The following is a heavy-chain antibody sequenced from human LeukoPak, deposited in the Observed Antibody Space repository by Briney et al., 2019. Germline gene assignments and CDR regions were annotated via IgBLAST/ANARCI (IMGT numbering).Heavy chain of an antibody. V-gene: IGHV3-30*03. CDR1: GLSFSSYG. Sequence: GRSLRLSCAASGLSFSSYGMHWVRQAPGKGLEWVAVISHEGSYQYYADSVKGRFTISRDNSKNMVFLQMNSLSAEDTAVYYCARTREQWQVLDYWGQGTLVTVSS. J-gene: IGHJ4*02. D-gene: IGHD6-19*01. CDR3: ARTREQWQVLDY. CDR2: ISHEGSYQ.